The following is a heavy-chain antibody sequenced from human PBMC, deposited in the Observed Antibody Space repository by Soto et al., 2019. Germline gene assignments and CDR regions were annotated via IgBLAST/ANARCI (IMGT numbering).Heavy chain of an antibody. CDR2: ISSSSSTI. CDR3: ARALYSSGCLLFDY. CDR1: GFTFSSYS. V-gene: IGHV3-48*02. D-gene: IGHD6-19*01. Sequence: EVQLVESGGGLVQPGGSLRLSCAASGFTFSSYSMNWVRQAPGKGLEWVSYISSSSSTIYYADSVKGRFTISRDNAKNSLYLQMNSLRDEGTAVYYCARALYSSGCLLFDYWGQGTLVTVSS. J-gene: IGHJ4*02.